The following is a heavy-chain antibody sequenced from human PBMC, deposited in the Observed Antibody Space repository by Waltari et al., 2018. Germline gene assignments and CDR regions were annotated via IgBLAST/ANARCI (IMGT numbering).Heavy chain of an antibody. J-gene: IGHJ4*02. V-gene: IGHV3-74*01. D-gene: IGHD3-9*01. CDR1: GCTFSSSW. CDR2: INGDGSRT. Sequence: EVQLVESGGGLVQPGGSLRLSCAASGCTFSSSWMHWVRQAPGKGLVWVSRINGDGSRTYYADSVKGRFTISRDNAKNTLYLQMNSLSAEDTAIYYCARGHLTGYCNDYWGQGTLVTVSS. CDR3: ARGHLTGYCNDY.